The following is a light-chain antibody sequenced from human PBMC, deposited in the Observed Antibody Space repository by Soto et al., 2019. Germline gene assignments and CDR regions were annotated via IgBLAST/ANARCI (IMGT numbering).Light chain of an antibody. J-gene: IGLJ1*01. CDR1: SSDVGRYNS. Sequence: QSALTQPPSASGSPGQSVTVSCTGSSSDVGRYNSVFWFQQHPGKVPKLMIYEVSKRPSGVPDRFSGSKSGNTASLTVSGLQAEDEADYYCSSYVGSNNYVFGSGTKVTVL. CDR2: EVS. CDR3: SSYVGSNNYV. V-gene: IGLV2-8*01.